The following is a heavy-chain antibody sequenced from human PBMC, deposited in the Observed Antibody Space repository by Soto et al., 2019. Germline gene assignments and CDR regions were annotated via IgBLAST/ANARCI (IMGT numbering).Heavy chain of an antibody. V-gene: IGHV1-18*01. CDR2: ISAHNGNT. CDR1: GYTFTSYG. D-gene: IGHD1-1*01. CDR3: ARGRYGDY. Sequence: QVHLVQSGAEVKKPGASVKVSCKGSGYTFTSYGITWVRQAPGQGLEWMGWISAHNGNTDYAQKLQGRVTVTRDTSTSTAYMELRSLRSDGTDVYYCARGRYGDYWGQGALVTVSS. J-gene: IGHJ4*02.